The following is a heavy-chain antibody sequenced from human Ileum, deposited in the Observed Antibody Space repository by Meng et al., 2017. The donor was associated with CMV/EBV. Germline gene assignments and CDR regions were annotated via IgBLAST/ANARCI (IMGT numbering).Heavy chain of an antibody. J-gene: IGHJ6*02. CDR2: INSDGSST. CDR1: GFTFSSYW. D-gene: IGHD2-15*01. Sequence: GGSLRLSCAASGFTFSSYWMHWVCQAPGKGLVWVSRINSDGSSTSYADSVKGRFTISRDNAKNTLYLQMNSLRAEDTAVYYCARDAFYCSGGSCYSNYYYGMDVWGQGTTVTVSS. CDR3: ARDAFYCSGGSCYSNYYYGMDV. V-gene: IGHV3-74*01.